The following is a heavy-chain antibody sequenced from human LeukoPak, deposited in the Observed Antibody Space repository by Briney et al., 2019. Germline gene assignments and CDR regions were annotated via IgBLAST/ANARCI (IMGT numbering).Heavy chain of an antibody. Sequence: SETLSLNCSVSGGSITNNNYYWGWIRQSQGKGLEWIGRIYHNGNTVYNPSLKSRVTISVDTSKNQFSLKLSSVTAADTAVYYCARRAITMVRGVQNGSDDYWGQGTLVTVSS. V-gene: IGHV4-39*01. D-gene: IGHD3-10*01. CDR1: GGSITNNNYY. CDR2: IYHNGNT. CDR3: ARRAITMVRGVQNGSDDY. J-gene: IGHJ4*02.